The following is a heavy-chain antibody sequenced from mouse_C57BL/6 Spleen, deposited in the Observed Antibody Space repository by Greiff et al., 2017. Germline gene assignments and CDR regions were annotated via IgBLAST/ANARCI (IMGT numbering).Heavy chain of an antibody. V-gene: IGHV1-82*01. CDR1: GYAFSSSW. J-gene: IGHJ2*01. CDR2: IYPGDGDT. Sequence: VQLQQSGPELVKPGASVKISCKASGYAFSSSWMNWVKQRPGKGLEWIGRIYPGDGDTNYNGKLKGKATLTADKSSSTAYMQLSSLTSEDSAVYFCARGEGYWGQGTTLTVSS. D-gene: IGHD2-13*01. CDR3: ARGEGY.